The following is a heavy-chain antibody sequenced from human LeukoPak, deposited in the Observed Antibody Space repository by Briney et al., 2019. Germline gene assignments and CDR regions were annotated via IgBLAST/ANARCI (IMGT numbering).Heavy chain of an antibody. CDR1: GFTFSSYA. CDR2: ISGSGGST. V-gene: IGHV3-23*01. J-gene: IGHJ5*02. D-gene: IGHD2-2*02. Sequence: GGSLRLSCAASGFTFSSYAMSWVRQAPGKGLEWVSAISGSGGSTYYADSVKGRFTISRDNAKNSLYLQMNSLRAEDTAVYYCARDGVDIVVVPAAIGGDNWFDPWGQGTLVTVSS. CDR3: ARDGVDIVVVPAAIGGDNWFDP.